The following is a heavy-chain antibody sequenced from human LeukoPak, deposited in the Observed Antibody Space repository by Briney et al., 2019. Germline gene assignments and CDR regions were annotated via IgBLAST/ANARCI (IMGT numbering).Heavy chain of an antibody. D-gene: IGHD1-26*01. CDR3: ARVGGSYYSDY. CDR1: GYSITSGFY. V-gene: IGHV4-38-2*02. J-gene: IGHJ4*02. Sequence: SETLSRTCTVSGYSITSGFYWGWIRQSPGKGLEWIGSMYHRGTSYYNPSLKSRVTISVDTSKNQFSLKLESVTAADTALYYCARVGGSYYSDYWGRGTLVTVSS. CDR2: MYHRGTS.